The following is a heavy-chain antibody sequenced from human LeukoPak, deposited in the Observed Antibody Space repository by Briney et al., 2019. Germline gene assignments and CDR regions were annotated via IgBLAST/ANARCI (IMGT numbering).Heavy chain of an antibody. J-gene: IGHJ4*02. Sequence: PSETLSLTCSVSGGSISSSGFYWVWIRQPPGKGLEWIGTVYYSGTTYCNPSLQSRVTISVDTSKNQFSLRLSSVTAADTAVYYCARLRAYYYDSSGYYNFDFWGQGTLVTVSS. D-gene: IGHD3-22*01. CDR3: ARLRAYYYDSSGYYNFDF. CDR2: VYYSGTT. V-gene: IGHV4-39*01. CDR1: GGSISSSGFY.